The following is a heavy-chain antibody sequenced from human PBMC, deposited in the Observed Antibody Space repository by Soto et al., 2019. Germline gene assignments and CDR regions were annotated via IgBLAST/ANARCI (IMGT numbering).Heavy chain of an antibody. D-gene: IGHD2-15*01. CDR2: ISSSSSYI. J-gene: IGHJ4*02. CDR3: ARGCSGGSCYGEFVDY. V-gene: IGHV3-21*01. CDR1: GFTFSSYS. Sequence: GGSLRLSCAASGFTFSSYSMNWVRQAPGKGLEWVSSISSSSSYIYYADSVKGRFTISRDNAKNSLYLQMNSLRAEDTAVYYCARGCSGGSCYGEFVDYWGQGALVTVSS.